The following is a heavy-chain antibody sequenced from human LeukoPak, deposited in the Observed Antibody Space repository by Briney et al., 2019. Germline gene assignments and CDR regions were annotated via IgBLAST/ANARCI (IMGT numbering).Heavy chain of an antibody. D-gene: IGHD3-16*02. Sequence: LSGGSLRPSCAASGFALSDYAINWVRQAPGKGLEWVSYISSSGSTIYYADSVKGRFTISRDNAKNSLYLQMNSLRAEDTAVYYCARVHHRLRLGELSPDYFDYWGQGTLVTVSS. J-gene: IGHJ4*02. CDR2: ISSSGSTI. CDR3: ARVHHRLRLGELSPDYFDY. V-gene: IGHV3-48*04. CDR1: GFALSDYA.